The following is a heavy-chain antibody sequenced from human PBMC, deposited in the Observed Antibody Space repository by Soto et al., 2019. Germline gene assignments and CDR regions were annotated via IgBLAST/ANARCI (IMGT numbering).Heavy chain of an antibody. CDR1: GYSFTSYW. J-gene: IGHJ4*02. CDR2: IYPGDSDT. D-gene: IGHD2-15*01. V-gene: IGHV5-51*01. Sequence: GESLTISCKGSGYSFTSYWIGWVRQMPGKGLEWMGIIYPGDSDTRYSPSFQGQVTISADKSISTAYLQWRSLKASDTAMYYCASLHDCSGGSCEASSEYWGQRNLLTVAA. CDR3: ASLHDCSGGSCEASSEY.